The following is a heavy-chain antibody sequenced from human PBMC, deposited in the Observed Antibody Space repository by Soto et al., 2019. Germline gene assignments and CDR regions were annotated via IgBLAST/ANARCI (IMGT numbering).Heavy chain of an antibody. V-gene: IGHV1-3*01. J-gene: IGHJ4*02. CDR3: ARGSEGSGAYSPFDY. CDR1: GYTFTSYT. Sequence: QVQLVQSGAEVKEPGASVKVSCKASGYTFTSYTMHWVRQAPGQRVEWMGWINAGNGNTKNSQKFKGRVTITGDTSATTDYMELSSLRSEDTAVYYCARGSEGSGAYSPFDYWGQGTLVTVSS. CDR2: INAGNGNT. D-gene: IGHD3-10*01.